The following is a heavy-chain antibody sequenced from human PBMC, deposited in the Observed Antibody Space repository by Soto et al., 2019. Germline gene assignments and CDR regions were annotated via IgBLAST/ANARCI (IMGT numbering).Heavy chain of an antibody. Sequence: ATLSLSCAVSGGSFSGYYWSWIRQPPGKGLEWIGEINHSGSTNYNPSLKSRVTISVDTSKNQFSLKLSSVTAADTAVYYCARVGYYYGSGSYYRYFDYWGQGTLVTVSS. CDR1: GGSFSGYY. D-gene: IGHD3-10*01. CDR2: INHSGST. V-gene: IGHV4-34*01. J-gene: IGHJ4*02. CDR3: ARVGYYYGSGSYYRYFDY.